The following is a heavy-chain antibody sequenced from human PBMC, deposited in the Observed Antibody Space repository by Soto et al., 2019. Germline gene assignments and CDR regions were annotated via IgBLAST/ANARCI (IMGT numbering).Heavy chain of an antibody. V-gene: IGHV3-48*03. CDR3: ARARRHYGMDV. J-gene: IGHJ6*02. Sequence: PGGSLRLSCAASGFTFSSCEVNWVRQAPGKGLEWASYISSSGSNIYHADSVKGRFTISRDNAKNSVYLQMNSLRVEDTAVYYCARARRHYGMDVWGQGTTVTVSS. CDR1: GFTFSSCE. CDR2: ISSSGSNI.